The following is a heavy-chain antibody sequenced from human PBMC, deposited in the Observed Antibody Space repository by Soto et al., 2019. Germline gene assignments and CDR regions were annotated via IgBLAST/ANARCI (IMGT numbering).Heavy chain of an antibody. CDR3: ARCSYYVWGSPMVFDP. V-gene: IGHV4-30-4*01. Sequence: QVQLQESCPGLVKPSQTLSLTCTVSGGSISSGDYYWSWIRQPPGKGLEWIGYIYYSGSTYYNPSLKSRVTISVDTSKNQFSLKLSSVTAADTAVYYCARCSYYVWGSPMVFDPWGQGTLVTVSS. J-gene: IGHJ5*02. CDR1: GGSISSGDYY. D-gene: IGHD3-16*01. CDR2: IYYSGST.